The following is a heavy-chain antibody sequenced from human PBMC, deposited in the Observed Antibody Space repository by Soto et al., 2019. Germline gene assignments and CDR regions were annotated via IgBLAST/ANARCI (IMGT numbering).Heavy chain of an antibody. D-gene: IGHD6-6*01. J-gene: IGHJ4*02. V-gene: IGHV3-30*18. Sequence: GGSLRLSCAASGFTFSSDALYWVRQAPGKGLEWVAVISSDGSNKYYADSVKGRITVSRDNSKNTLYLQMNSLRAEDTAVYYCAKSLVARPYDYWGQGTLVTVSS. CDR2: ISSDGSNK. CDR1: GFTFSSDA. CDR3: AKSLVARPYDY.